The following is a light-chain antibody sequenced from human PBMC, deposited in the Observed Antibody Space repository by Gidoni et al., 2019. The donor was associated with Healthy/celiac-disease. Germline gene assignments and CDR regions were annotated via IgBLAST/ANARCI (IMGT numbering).Light chain of an antibody. CDR1: QGISNT. CDR3: QKYNSAPQT. V-gene: IGKV1-27*01. CDR2: GAS. Sequence: DIQMTQSPSSLSASVGDRVTITCRASQGISNTLAWYQQNPWKVPQLLIYGASTLQSGVLSRFSCRGSRTDFTLTISSLQLEDGATYYCQKYNSAPQTVGQGTKVEIK. J-gene: IGKJ1*01.